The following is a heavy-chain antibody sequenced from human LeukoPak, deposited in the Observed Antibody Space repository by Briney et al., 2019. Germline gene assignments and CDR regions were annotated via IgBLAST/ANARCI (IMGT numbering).Heavy chain of an antibody. CDR1: GFRFSGYW. V-gene: IGHV3-7*01. CDR3: ARNPAYYYPDYFDH. D-gene: IGHD3-22*01. Sequence: GGSLRLSCAASGFRFSGYWMSWVRQAPGKGLEWVANIKQDGSEKYYVGSVKGRFTISRDNAKNSLYLQMNSLRAADTAVYYCARNPAYYYPDYFDHWAQGTLVTVSS. J-gene: IGHJ4*02. CDR2: IKQDGSEK.